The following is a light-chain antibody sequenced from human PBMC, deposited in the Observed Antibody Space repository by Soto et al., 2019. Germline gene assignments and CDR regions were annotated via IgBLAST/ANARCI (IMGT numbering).Light chain of an antibody. CDR1: QSVATSQ. J-gene: IGKJ1*01. Sequence: VLTQSPGTLSLSPGERATLFCRASQSVATSQLAWYQQKPGQAPRLLIGASSRATGVPDRLIASGSGTDLTLTISSLEPEDFAVYYCQQFASSPRTFGRGTKVDI. V-gene: IGKV3-20*01. CDR3: QQFASSPRT. CDR2: GAS.